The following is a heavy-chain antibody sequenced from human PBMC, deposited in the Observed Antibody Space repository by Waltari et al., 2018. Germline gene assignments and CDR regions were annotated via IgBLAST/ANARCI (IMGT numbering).Heavy chain of an antibody. V-gene: IGHV1-69-2*01. CDR3: ATTLHIVVVIAPDY. J-gene: IGHJ4*02. Sequence: VQLVQSGAEVKKPGSSVKVSCKASGGTFSSYAISWVRPAPGQGLEWMGRVDPEDGETIYAEKFQGRVTITADTSTDTAYMELSSLRSEDTAVYYCATTLHIVVVIAPDYWGQGTLVTVSS. CDR1: GGTFSSYA. CDR2: VDPEDGET. D-gene: IGHD2-21*01.